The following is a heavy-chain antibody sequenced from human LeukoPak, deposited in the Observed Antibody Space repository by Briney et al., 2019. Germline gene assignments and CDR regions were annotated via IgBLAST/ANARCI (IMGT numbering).Heavy chain of an antibody. Sequence: ASVKVSCKASGYTFTSYYMHWVRQAPGQGLEWMGIINPSGGSTSYAQKFQGRVTITADESTSTAYMELSSLRSEDTAVYYCASSGGSFDYYFDYWGQGTLVTVSS. CDR1: GYTFTSYY. J-gene: IGHJ4*02. CDR3: ASSGGSFDYYFDY. CDR2: INPSGGST. D-gene: IGHD2-15*01. V-gene: IGHV1-46*01.